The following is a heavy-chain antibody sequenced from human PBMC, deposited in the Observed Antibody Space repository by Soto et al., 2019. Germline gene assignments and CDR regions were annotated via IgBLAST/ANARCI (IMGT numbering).Heavy chain of an antibody. CDR2: IYHSGSF. CDR3: ARTSGYGSGGTCFPFDY. V-gene: IGHV4-30-2*01. CDR1: GGSVRIVAYS. Sequence: SLSCDVSGGSVRIVAYSWNWIRQPPGKGLEWIGYIYHSGSFYYNPSLKSRVTISIDRSKNQFSLNLNSVTAADTAVYYCARTSGYGSGGTCFPFDYWGRGTLVTVSS. D-gene: IGHD2-15*01. J-gene: IGHJ4*02.